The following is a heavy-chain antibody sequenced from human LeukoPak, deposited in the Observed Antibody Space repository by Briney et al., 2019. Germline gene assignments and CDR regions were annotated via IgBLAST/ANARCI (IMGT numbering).Heavy chain of an antibody. V-gene: IGHV4-4*07. CDR2: IYTSGST. CDR1: GGSISSYY. J-gene: IGHJ6*02. CDR3: ARDRSHSSSWYSEVWDYYYGMDV. D-gene: IGHD6-13*01. Sequence: PSETLSLTCTVSGGSISSYYWSWIRQPAGKGLEWIGRIYTSGSTNYNPSLKSRVTMSVDTSKNQFSLKLSSVTAADTAVYYCARDRSHSSSWYSEVWDYYYGMDVWGQGTTVTVSS.